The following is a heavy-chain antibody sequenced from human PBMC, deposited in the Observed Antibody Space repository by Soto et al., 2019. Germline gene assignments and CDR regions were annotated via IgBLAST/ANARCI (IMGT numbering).Heavy chain of an antibody. V-gene: IGHV1-18*04. Sequence: ASVKVSCKASGYSFSSYTINWVLQAPGQGLEWLGWIRAYNGNTKYVEKLQGRVTMTTDTSTSTAYMELRNLRSDDTAVYYCARESKKGPDFWGRGPLVPVSS. J-gene: IGHJ4*02. CDR2: IRAYNGNT. CDR1: GYSFSSYT. CDR3: ARESKKGPDF.